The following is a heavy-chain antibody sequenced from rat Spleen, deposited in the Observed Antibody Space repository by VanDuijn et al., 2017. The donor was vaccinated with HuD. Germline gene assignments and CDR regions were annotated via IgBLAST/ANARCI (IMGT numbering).Heavy chain of an antibody. Sequence: EVQLVESGGGLVQPGRSLKLSCAASGFTFSDYYMAWVRQAPTKGLEWVASISSGGGTNTYYRDSVKGRFPISRDDAKSTLFLQMDSVRSEDTATYYCARHTPFNYGTVGDYWGQGVMVTVSS. D-gene: IGHD1-11*01. CDR2: ISSGGGTNT. CDR3: ARHTPFNYGTVGDY. CDR1: GFTFSDYY. V-gene: IGHV5-25*01. J-gene: IGHJ2*01.